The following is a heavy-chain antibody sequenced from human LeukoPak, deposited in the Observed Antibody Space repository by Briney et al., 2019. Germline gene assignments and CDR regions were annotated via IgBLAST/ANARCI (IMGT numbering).Heavy chain of an antibody. J-gene: IGHJ4*02. D-gene: IGHD5-12*01. Sequence: GGSLRLSCAASGFTFSNYAMSWVRQAPGRGLEWVSVLTGSGTTTFYADSVKGRFNISRDNSKNTLYLQMNSLRAEDTAVYFCAKTQGYSGYDSEFVKWGQGTLVSVSS. CDR3: AKTQGYSGYDSEFVK. CDR2: LTGSGTTT. V-gene: IGHV3-23*01. CDR1: GFTFSNYA.